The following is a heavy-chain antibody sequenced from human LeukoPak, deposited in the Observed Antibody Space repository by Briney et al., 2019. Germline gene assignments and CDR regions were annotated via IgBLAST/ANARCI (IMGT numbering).Heavy chain of an antibody. Sequence: PSETLSLTYTVSGGSISSYYWSWIRQPAGTALEWIGRIYTSGTITYNPSLKSRVTMSVDTSKNQFSLSLSSVTAADTAVYYCSREVLYYDSSGYSDYWGQGTLVTVSS. J-gene: IGHJ4*02. D-gene: IGHD3-22*01. CDR2: IYTSGTI. CDR1: GGSISSYY. CDR3: SREVLYYDSSGYSDY. V-gene: IGHV4-4*07.